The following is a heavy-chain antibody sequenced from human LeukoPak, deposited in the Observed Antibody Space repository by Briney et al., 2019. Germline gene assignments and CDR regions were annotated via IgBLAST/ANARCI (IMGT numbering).Heavy chain of an antibody. CDR3: ARKNGLDY. CDR1: GFTFSSYA. J-gene: IGHJ4*02. V-gene: IGHV3-23*01. Sequence: PGGSLRLSCAASGFTFSSYAMSWVRQAPGKGLEWVSAISGSGGSTYYADSVKGRFTISRDNAKNSLYLQMNSLRADDTAVYYCARKNGLDYWGQGTLVTVSS. CDR2: ISGSGGST.